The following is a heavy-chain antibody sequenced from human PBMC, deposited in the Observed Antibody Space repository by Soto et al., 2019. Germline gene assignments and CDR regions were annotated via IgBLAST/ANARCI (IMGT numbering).Heavy chain of an antibody. D-gene: IGHD6-13*01. CDR1: GGSVSTGVHY. J-gene: IGHJ2*01. CDR3: ARGYYTSWYWFDR. V-gene: IGHV4-61*08. Sequence: QVQLQESGPGLVKPSETLSLTCTVSVSGGSVSTGVHYWSWIRQPPGKGLEWIGYIYYSGITNYNPSLKSRVTISVDTSKNQFSLKLTSVTAADKAVYYCARGYYTSWYWFDRWGRGTLVTVSS. CDR2: IYYSGIT.